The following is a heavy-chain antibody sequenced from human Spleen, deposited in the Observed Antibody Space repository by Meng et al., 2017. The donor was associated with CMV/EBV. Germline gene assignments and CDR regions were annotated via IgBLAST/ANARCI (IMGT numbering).Heavy chain of an antibody. CDR2: IKSKTDGGTT. D-gene: IGHD3-22*01. Sequence: GFTFSNAWMSWVRQAPGKGLEWVGRIKSKTDGGTTDYAAPVKGRFTISRDDSKNTLYLQMNSLKTEDTAVYYCWSPDYYDSSGYFDYWGQGTLVTVSS. V-gene: IGHV3-15*01. CDR3: WSPDYYDSSGYFDY. CDR1: GFTFSNAW. J-gene: IGHJ4*02.